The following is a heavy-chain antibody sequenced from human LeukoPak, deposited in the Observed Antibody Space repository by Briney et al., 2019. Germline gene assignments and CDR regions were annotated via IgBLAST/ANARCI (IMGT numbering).Heavy chain of an antibody. Sequence: GRSLRLSCAASGFTFSSYAMHWVRQAPGKGLEWVAVISYDGSNKYYADSVKGRFTISRDNSKNTLYLQMNSLRAEDTAVYYCARDLGTLYSSSFDYWGQGTLVTVSS. V-gene: IGHV3-30-3*01. D-gene: IGHD6-13*01. CDR3: ARDLGTLYSSSFDY. CDR2: ISYDGSNK. J-gene: IGHJ4*02. CDR1: GFTFSSYA.